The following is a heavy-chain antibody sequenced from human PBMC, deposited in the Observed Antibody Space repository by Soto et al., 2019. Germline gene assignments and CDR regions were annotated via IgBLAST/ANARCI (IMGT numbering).Heavy chain of an antibody. CDR2: ISYDGSNK. Sequence: QVQLVESGGGVVQPGRSLRLSCTASGFTFSSYAMHWVRQAPGKGREWVAVISYDGSNKYYADSVKGRFTISRDNSKNTLFLQMNSLRAADTAVYYCARPDYGSGSYPDYWGQGTLVTVSS. CDR1: GFTFSSYA. J-gene: IGHJ4*02. V-gene: IGHV3-30-3*01. D-gene: IGHD3-10*01. CDR3: ARPDYGSGSYPDY.